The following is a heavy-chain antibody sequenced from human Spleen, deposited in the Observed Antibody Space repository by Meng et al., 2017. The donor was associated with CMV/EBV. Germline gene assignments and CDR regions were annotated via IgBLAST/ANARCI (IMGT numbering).Heavy chain of an antibody. Sequence: GGSLRLSCAASGFSFSSYEMKWVRQAPGKGLEWVSYISRSGGTVDNADSVNGRFTISRDNAKNSLYLQMNSLRVEDTGIYYCVREHHSAFDIWGQGTMVTVSS. J-gene: IGHJ3*02. CDR3: VREHHSAFDI. CDR1: GFSFSSYE. CDR2: ISRSGGTV. V-gene: IGHV3-48*03.